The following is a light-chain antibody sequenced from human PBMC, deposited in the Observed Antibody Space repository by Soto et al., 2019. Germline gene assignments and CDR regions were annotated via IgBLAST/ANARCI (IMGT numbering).Light chain of an antibody. CDR3: QQYNSWRWT. Sequence: EIVLTQSPGTLSLSPGDRATLSCSASQTVSSNFLAWYQQRPAQAPRLLIHGASTRATGIPARFSGSGSGTEFTLIISSLQSEDSAVYYCQQYNSWRWTFGQGTKVDI. CDR1: QTVSSN. CDR2: GAS. J-gene: IGKJ1*01. V-gene: IGKV3-15*01.